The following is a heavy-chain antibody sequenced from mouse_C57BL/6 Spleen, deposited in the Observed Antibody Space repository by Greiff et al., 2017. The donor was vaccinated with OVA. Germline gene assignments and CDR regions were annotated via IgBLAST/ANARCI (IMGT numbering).Heavy chain of an antibody. CDR2: LYPGAGDT. CDR3: ARKGWDWYFDV. D-gene: IGHD3-3*01. Sequence: VHLVESGPELVKPGASVKISCKASGYAFSSSWMSWVKQRPGKGLEWIGRLYPGAGDTNYNGKFKGKATLTADKSSSTADMQLSSLTSEDAAVYFGARKGWDWYFDVWGTGTTVTVSS. CDR1: GYAFSSSW. J-gene: IGHJ1*03. V-gene: IGHV1-82*01.